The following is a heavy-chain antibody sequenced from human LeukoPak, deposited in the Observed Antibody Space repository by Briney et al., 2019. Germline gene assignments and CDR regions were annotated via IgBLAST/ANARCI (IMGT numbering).Heavy chain of an antibody. CDR3: AREGRIAAADNAFDI. CDR2: FYYSGVS. CDR1: GGSISSSSHY. D-gene: IGHD6-13*01. Sequence: PSETLSLTCTVSGGSISSSSHYWGWIRQPPGKGLEWIGTFYYSGVSYYNPSLESRVTISVDTSKNQFSLRLNSVTAADTAVYYCAREGRIAAADNAFDIWGQGTMVTVSS. J-gene: IGHJ3*02. V-gene: IGHV4-39*07.